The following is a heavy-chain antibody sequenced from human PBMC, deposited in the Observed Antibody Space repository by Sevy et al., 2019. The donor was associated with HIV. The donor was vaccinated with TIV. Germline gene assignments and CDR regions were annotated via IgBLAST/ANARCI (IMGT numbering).Heavy chain of an antibody. D-gene: IGHD3-22*01. J-gene: IGHJ1*01. CDR2: ISWNSGSI. V-gene: IGHV3-9*01. CDR3: AKDGVPRPSYYYDSSGYYGYFQH. CDR1: GFTFDDYA. Sequence: GGSLRLSCAASGFTFDDYAMHWVRQAPGKGLEWVSGISWNSGSIGYADSVKGRFTISRDNAKNSLYLQMNSLRAEDTALYYCAKDGVPRPSYYYDSSGYYGYFQHWGQGTLVTVSS.